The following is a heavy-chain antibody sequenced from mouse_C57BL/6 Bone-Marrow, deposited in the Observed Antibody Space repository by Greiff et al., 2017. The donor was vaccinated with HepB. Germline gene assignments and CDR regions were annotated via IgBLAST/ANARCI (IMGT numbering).Heavy chain of an antibody. CDR1: GFTFSDYY. V-gene: IGHV5-12*01. CDR2: ISNGGGST. J-gene: IGHJ2*01. Sequence: EVKLMESGGGLVQPGGSLKLSCAASGFTFSDYYMYWVRQTPEKRLEWVAYISNGGGSTYYPDTVKGRFTISRDNAKTTLYLQMSRLKSEDTAMYYCARLGFDYWGQGTTLTVSS. CDR3: ARLGFDY.